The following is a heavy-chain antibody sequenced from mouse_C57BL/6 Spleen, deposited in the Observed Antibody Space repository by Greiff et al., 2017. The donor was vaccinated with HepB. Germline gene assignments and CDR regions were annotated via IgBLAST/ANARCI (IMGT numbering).Heavy chain of an antibody. Sequence: QVQLQQSGAELVKPGASVKISCKASGYAFSSYWMNWVKQRPGKGLEWIGQIYPGGGDTNYNGKFKGKATLTADKSSSTAYMQLSSLTSEDSAVYFCARDYYGTSSYYYAMDDWGQGTTVTVSS. D-gene: IGHD1-1*01. V-gene: IGHV1-80*01. J-gene: IGHJ4*01. CDR3: ARDYYGTSSYYYAMDD. CDR2: IYPGGGDT. CDR1: GYAFSSYW.